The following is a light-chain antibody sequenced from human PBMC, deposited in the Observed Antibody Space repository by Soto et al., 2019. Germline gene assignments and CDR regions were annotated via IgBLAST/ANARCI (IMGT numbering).Light chain of an antibody. Sequence: QSALTQPASVSWSPGQSITISCTGTSSDVGGYNNVSWYQQHPGKAPKLMIYDVSNRPSGVSNRFSGSKSGNTASLTISGLQAEDEADYYCSSYTSSSTLYVFGTGTKVTV. J-gene: IGLJ1*01. CDR1: SSDVGGYNN. CDR3: SSYTSSSTLYV. V-gene: IGLV2-14*01. CDR2: DVS.